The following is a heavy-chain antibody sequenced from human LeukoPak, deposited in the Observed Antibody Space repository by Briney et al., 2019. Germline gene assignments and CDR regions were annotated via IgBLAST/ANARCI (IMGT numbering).Heavy chain of an antibody. Sequence: GGSLRLSCAASGFTFSSYGMHWVRQAPGKGLEWAAVISYDGTNKYYADSVRGRFTISRDNSKNTLYLQMDSLRTEDTAVYYCARVELYASGWYGSIDYWGQGTLVAVSS. D-gene: IGHD6-19*01. CDR2: ISYDGTNK. CDR3: ARVELYASGWYGSIDY. CDR1: GFTFSSYG. J-gene: IGHJ4*02. V-gene: IGHV3-30*03.